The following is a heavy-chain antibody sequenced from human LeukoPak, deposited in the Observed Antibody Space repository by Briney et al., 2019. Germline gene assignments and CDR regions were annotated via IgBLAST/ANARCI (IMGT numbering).Heavy chain of an antibody. CDR3: ARGIAVAAFAAFDI. CDR1: GGSFSGYY. Sequence: SETLSLTCAVYGGSFSGYYWSWIRQPAGKGLEWIGRIYSSGSTNYNPSLKSRVTMSVDTSKNHFSLKLSSVTAADTAVYYCARGIAVAAFAAFDIWGQGTMVTVSS. V-gene: IGHV4-59*10. D-gene: IGHD6-19*01. J-gene: IGHJ3*02. CDR2: IYSSGST.